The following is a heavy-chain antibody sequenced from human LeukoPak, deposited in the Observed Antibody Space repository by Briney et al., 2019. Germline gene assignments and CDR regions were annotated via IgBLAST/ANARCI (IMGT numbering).Heavy chain of an antibody. CDR1: GYTFTGYY. CDR3: ARDWAYYYDSSGSLGFDY. Sequence: ASVKVSCKASGYTFTGYYMHWVRLAPGQGLEWMGWINPNSGGTNYAQKFQGRVTMTRDTSISTAYMELSRLRSDDTAVYYCARDWAYYYDSSGSLGFDYWGQGTLVTVSS. D-gene: IGHD3-22*01. J-gene: IGHJ4*02. V-gene: IGHV1-2*02. CDR2: INPNSGGT.